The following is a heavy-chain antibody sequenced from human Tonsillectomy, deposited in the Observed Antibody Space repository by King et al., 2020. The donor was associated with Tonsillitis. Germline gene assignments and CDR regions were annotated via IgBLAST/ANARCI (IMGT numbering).Heavy chain of an antibody. CDR3: ARYFSGCFDY. Sequence: QLQESGPGVVKPSETLSLTCTVSGGSIISSDHYWAWIRQPPGKGLQWIVYMYYSGTIFYNPSLKSRLTISGGTSENRFSLKLSSVTAADTALYFFARYFSGCFDYWGQGDLVTVPS. J-gene: IGHJ4*02. D-gene: IGHD5-12*01. CDR1: GGSIISSDHY. V-gene: IGHV4-39*01. CDR2: MYYSGTI.